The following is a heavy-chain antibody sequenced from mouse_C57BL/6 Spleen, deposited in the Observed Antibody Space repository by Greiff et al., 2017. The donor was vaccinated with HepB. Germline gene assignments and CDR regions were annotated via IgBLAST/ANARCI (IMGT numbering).Heavy chain of an antibody. Sequence: QVQLQQPGAELVKPGASVKLSCKASGYTFTSYWMQWVKQRPGQGLEWIGEIDPSDSYTNYNQKFKGKATLTVDTSSSTAYMQLSSLTSEDSAVYYCARRVVDYWGQGTTLTVSS. D-gene: IGHD1-1*02. CDR3: ARRVVDY. CDR2: IDPSDSYT. J-gene: IGHJ2*01. CDR1: GYTFTSYW. V-gene: IGHV1-50*01.